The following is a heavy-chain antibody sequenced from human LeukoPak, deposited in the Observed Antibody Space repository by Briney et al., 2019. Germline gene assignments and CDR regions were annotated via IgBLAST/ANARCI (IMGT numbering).Heavy chain of an antibody. CDR2: VSYDGGSK. Sequence: RGSLRLSCAASGFAFSSYAMHWVRQGPGKGLEWVALVSYDGGSKYYADSVKGRITISRDNSKNTLHLQMNSLRTEDTAVYYCARVKGGIAAAGNYFDYWGQGTLVTVSS. D-gene: IGHD6-13*01. CDR1: GFAFSSYA. V-gene: IGHV3-30-3*01. CDR3: ARVKGGIAAAGNYFDY. J-gene: IGHJ4*02.